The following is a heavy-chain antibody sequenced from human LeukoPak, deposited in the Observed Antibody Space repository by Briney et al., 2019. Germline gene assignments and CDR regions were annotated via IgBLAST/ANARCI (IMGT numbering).Heavy chain of an antibody. V-gene: IGHV3-74*01. Sequence: GGSLRLSRAASGFIFTKYWMHWVRQAPGKGLVWVSHVNSDGSATSYADSVKGLFTISRDNAKNTVYLHMNSLRVEDTAVYYCTSFYETNWGQGTLVTVSS. CDR1: GFIFTKYW. D-gene: IGHD2/OR15-2a*01. J-gene: IGHJ4*02. CDR3: TSFYETN. CDR2: VNSDGSAT.